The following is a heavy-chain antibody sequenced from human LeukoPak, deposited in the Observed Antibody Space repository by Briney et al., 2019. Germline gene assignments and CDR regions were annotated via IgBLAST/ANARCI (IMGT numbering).Heavy chain of an antibody. V-gene: IGHV3-74*01. CDR3: AREDYSGYDYQIDY. J-gene: IGHJ4*02. Sequence: PGGSLRLSCAASGFTFSSYWMHWVRHAPGKGLVWVSRINSDGSSTSYADSVKGRFTISRDNAKNTLYLQMNSLRAEDTAVYYCAREDYSGYDYQIDYWGQGTLVTVSS. CDR1: GFTFSSYW. D-gene: IGHD5-12*01. CDR2: INSDGSST.